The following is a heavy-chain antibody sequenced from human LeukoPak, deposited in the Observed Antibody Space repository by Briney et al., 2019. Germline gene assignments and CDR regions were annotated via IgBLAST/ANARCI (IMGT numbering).Heavy chain of an antibody. CDR1: GFTFSSYS. Sequence: GSLRLSCAASGFTFSSYSMNWVRQAPGKGLEWVSSISSSSSYIYYADSVKGRFTISRDNAKNSLYLQMNSLRADDTAVYYCASLCSSTSCYLQYYYGMDVWGQGTTVTVSS. V-gene: IGHV3-21*01. CDR2: ISSSSSYI. J-gene: IGHJ6*02. CDR3: ASLCSSTSCYLQYYYGMDV. D-gene: IGHD2-2*01.